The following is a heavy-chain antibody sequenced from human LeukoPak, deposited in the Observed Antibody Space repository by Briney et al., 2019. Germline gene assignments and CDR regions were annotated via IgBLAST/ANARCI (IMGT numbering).Heavy chain of an antibody. J-gene: IGHJ4*02. V-gene: IGHV5-51*01. Sequence: GESLKISCKGSGYIFTRYWIGWVRQMPGKGLEWMGIIYPGDSDTRYSPSFQGQVTISADKSISTAYLQWSSLKASDTAMYYCARGSPRYYDSSGFADYWGQGTLVTVSS. CDR2: IYPGDSDT. D-gene: IGHD3-22*01. CDR1: GYIFTRYW. CDR3: ARGSPRYYDSSGFADY.